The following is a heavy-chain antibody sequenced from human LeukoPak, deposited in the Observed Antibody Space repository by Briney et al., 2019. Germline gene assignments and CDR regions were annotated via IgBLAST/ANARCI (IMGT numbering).Heavy chain of an antibody. CDR1: GGSISSSSYY. CDR3: ARVGGYFDWLPYYFDY. J-gene: IGHJ4*02. V-gene: IGHV4-39*07. Sequence: PSETLSLTCTVSGGSISSSSYYWGWIRQPPGKGLEWIGSIYYSGSTYYNPSLKSRVTISVDTSKNQFSLKLSSVTAADTAVYYCARVGGYFDWLPYYFDYWGQGTLVTVSS. D-gene: IGHD3-9*01. CDR2: IYYSGST.